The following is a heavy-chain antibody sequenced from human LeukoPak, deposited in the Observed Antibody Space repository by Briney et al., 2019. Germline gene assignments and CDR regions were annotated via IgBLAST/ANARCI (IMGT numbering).Heavy chain of an antibody. CDR3: ARGDASGRPGIAFDF. CDR2: FHDSEST. CDR1: GGSISSNY. V-gene: IGHV4-59*01. J-gene: IGHJ4*02. D-gene: IGHD1-26*01. Sequence: SETLSLTCNVSGGSISSNYWSWIRQPPGKGLEWIGYFHDSESTNYNPSLKSRVSISVDRSKKQVSLKLSSVTAADTAVYYCARGDASGRPGIAFDFWGQGTLVTVSS.